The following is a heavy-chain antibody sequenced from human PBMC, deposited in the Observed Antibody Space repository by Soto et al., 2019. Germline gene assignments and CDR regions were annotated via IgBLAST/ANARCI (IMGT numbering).Heavy chain of an antibody. CDR1: GGTFSSYA. Sequence: SVKVSCKASGGTFSSYAISWVRQAPGQGLEWMGGIIPIFGTANYAQKFQGRVTITADESTSTAYMELSSLRSEDTAVYYCARGVSYYYDSSGRGYYFDYWGQGTLVTVSA. CDR2: IIPIFGTA. V-gene: IGHV1-69*13. J-gene: IGHJ4*02. D-gene: IGHD3-22*01. CDR3: ARGVSYYYDSSGRGYYFDY.